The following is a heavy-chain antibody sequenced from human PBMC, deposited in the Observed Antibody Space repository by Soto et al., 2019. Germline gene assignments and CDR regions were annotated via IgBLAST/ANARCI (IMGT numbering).Heavy chain of an antibody. CDR3: ADLSRYCTSSNCD. J-gene: IGHJ4*02. D-gene: IGHD2-2*01. V-gene: IGHV3-23*01. CDR1: AFTFSSYS. Sequence: DVRLLESGGGLVQPGGSLRLFCAASAFTFSSYSMSWVRQAPGKGLEWVSTIGTSASTYYGDSVRDRFTISRDNSRNTLYLQMNSLRAEDTAVYYCADLSRYCTSSNCDWGQGTLVTVSS. CDR2: IGTSAST.